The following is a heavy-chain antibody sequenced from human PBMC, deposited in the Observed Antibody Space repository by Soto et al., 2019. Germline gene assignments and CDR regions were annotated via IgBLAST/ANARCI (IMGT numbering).Heavy chain of an antibody. D-gene: IGHD3-3*01. CDR3: ARDSGRFLEWLFHFDY. CDR2: INPNSGGT. V-gene: IGHV1-2*04. CDR1: GYTFTGYY. Sequence: ASVKVSCKASGYTFTGYYMHWVRQAPGQGLEWMGWINPNSGGTNYAQKFQGWVTMTRDTSISTAYMEPSRLRSDDTAVYYCARDSGRFLEWLFHFDYWGQGTLVTVSS. J-gene: IGHJ4*02.